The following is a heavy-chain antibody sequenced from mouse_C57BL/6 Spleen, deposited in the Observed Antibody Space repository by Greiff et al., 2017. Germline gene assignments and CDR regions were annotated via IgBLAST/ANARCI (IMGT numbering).Heavy chain of an antibody. CDR2: INPGSGGT. CDR1: GYAFTNYL. D-gene: IGHD1-1*01. J-gene: IGHJ1*03. CDR3: ARTGSSYGYFDV. V-gene: IGHV1-54*01. Sequence: VQLQQSGAELVRPGTSVKVSCKASGYAFTNYLIEWVKQRPGQGLEWIGVINPGSGGTNYNEKFKGKATLTADKSSSTAYMQLSSLTSEDSAVYFCARTGSSYGYFDVWGTGTTVTVSS.